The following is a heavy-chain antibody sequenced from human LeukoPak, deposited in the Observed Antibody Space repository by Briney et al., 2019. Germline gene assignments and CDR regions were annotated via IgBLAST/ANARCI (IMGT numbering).Heavy chain of an antibody. CDR3: AAPIWSGYYYDY. CDR1: GFTVSSNY. D-gene: IGHD3-3*01. J-gene: IGHJ4*02. CDR2: IYSGGST. Sequence: GGPLRLSCAASGFTVSSNYMSWVRQAPGKGLEWVSVIYSGGSTYYADSVKGRFTISRDNSKNTLYLQMNSLRAEDTAVYYCAAPIWSGYYYDYWGQGTLVTVSS. V-gene: IGHV3-53*01.